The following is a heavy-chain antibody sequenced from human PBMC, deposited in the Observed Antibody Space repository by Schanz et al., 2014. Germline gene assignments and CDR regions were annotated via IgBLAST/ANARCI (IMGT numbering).Heavy chain of an antibody. CDR2: VFPNGIT. CDR1: GGSIRSGTYY. D-gene: IGHD5-12*01. Sequence: QVQLQQWGAGLLKPSETLSLTCTVSGGSIRSGTYYWSWIRQPAGKALEWVGRVFPNGITNYNPSLKSRVTISLDTAKNQCSRTLTSLTAADTAVYYCARDATWRLDLWGRGTLVTVSS. J-gene: IGHJ2*01. CDR3: ARDATWRLDL. V-gene: IGHV4-61*02.